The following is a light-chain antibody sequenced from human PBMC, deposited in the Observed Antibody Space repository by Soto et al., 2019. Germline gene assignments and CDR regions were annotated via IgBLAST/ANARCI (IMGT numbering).Light chain of an antibody. V-gene: IGLV1-47*02. J-gene: IGLJ1*01. CDR3: SSWDGTLSGYV. CDR2: NNN. Sequence: QSVLTQPPSTSGTPGQGVTISCSGSSSNIGINYVYWYQQLPGTAPKLLIYNNNQRPSGVPDRFSASKSGTSASLAIRGLRSDDEAAYYCSSWDGTLSGYVFGAGTKVTV. CDR1: SSNIGINY.